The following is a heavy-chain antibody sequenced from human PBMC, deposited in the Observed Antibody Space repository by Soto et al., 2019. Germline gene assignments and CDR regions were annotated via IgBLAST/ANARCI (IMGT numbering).Heavy chain of an antibody. D-gene: IGHD1-1*01. Sequence: PGGSLRLSCAASGFTFSSYAMSWVRQAPGKGLEWVSAISGSGGSTYYADSVKGRFTISRDNSKNTLYLQMNSLRAEDTAVYYCAKDRTGYNWNDVVYFDYWGQGTLVTVSS. CDR3: AKDRTGYNWNDVVYFDY. V-gene: IGHV3-23*01. CDR2: ISGSGGST. J-gene: IGHJ4*02. CDR1: GFTFSSYA.